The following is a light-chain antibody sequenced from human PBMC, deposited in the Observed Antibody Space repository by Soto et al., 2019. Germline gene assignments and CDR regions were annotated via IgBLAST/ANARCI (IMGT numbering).Light chain of an antibody. CDR2: EVS. CDR3: GSYADSNSWV. V-gene: IGLV2-8*01. J-gene: IGLJ3*02. CDR1: SSDVGAYNY. Sequence: QSVLTQPPSASGSPGQSVTISCTGTSSDVGAYNYVSWYQQHPGKAPKLMIYEVSKRPSGVPDRFSGSKSGNTASLTVSGLQAEDEADYYCGSYADSNSWVFGGGTKVTVL.